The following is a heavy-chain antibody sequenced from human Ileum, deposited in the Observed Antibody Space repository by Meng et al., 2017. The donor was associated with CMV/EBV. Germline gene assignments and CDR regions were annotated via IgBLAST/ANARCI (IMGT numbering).Heavy chain of an antibody. Sequence: GESLKISCAASGFTLSNIWRSWVRQAPGKGLEWVGLIKTKSDGETTDYAAPVKDRFIIPRDDSKNTLYLQMNSLKTGDTAVYYFTTGLRGVGAFDYWGQGALVTVSS. V-gene: IGHV3-15*01. D-gene: IGHD3-16*01. J-gene: IGHJ4*02. CDR1: GFTLSNIW. CDR3: TTGLRGVGAFDY. CDR2: IKTKSDGETT.